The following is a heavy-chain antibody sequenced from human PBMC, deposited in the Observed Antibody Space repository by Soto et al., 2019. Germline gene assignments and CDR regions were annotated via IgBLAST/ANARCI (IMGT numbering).Heavy chain of an antibody. CDR3: ARGTASSHSSITIFGVVITDWFDP. V-gene: IGHV3-21*01. D-gene: IGHD3-3*01. J-gene: IGHJ5*02. Sequence: GGSLRLSCAASGFTFSSYGMHWVRQAPGKGLEWVALIYNNSSSIYYADTVKGRFTISRDNAKNTLYLQMNSLRAEDTAVYYCARGTASSHSSITIFGVVITDWFDPWGQGTLVTVSS. CDR1: GFTFSSYG. CDR2: IYNNSSSI.